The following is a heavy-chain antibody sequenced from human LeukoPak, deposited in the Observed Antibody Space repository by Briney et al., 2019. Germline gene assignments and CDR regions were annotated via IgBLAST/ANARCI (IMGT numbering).Heavy chain of an antibody. D-gene: IGHD3-22*01. V-gene: IGHV3-30*04. J-gene: IGHJ4*02. CDR2: ISYDGSNK. Sequence: GGSLRLSCAASGFTFSSYAMHWVRQAPGKGLEWVAVISYDGSNKYYADSVKGRFTISRDNAKNSLYLQMDSLRAEDTAVYYCAREGLLTKYYYDSNGYPDFWGQGTRVTVSS. CDR1: GFTFSSYA. CDR3: AREGLLTKYYYDSNGYPDF.